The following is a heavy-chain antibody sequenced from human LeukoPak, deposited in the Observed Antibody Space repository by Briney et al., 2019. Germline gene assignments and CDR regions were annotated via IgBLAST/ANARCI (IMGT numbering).Heavy chain of an antibody. CDR3: AREGNLARSFDY. CDR2: ISSSSSYI. CDR1: GFTFSSYG. J-gene: IGHJ4*02. V-gene: IGHV3-21*01. D-gene: IGHD3-3*02. Sequence: RGSLRLSCAASGFTFSSYGMHWVRQAPGKGLEWVSSISSSSSYIYYADSVKGRFTISRDNAKNSLYLQMNSLRAEDTAVYYCAREGNLARSFDYWGQGTLVTVSS.